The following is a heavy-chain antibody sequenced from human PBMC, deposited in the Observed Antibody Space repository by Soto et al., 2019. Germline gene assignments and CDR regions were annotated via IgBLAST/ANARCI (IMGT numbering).Heavy chain of an antibody. CDR2: ISGSGGST. J-gene: IGHJ4*02. Sequence: GVSLRLSCAASGFTFSSYAMSWVRQAPGKGLEWVSAISGSGGSTYYADSVKGRFTISRDNSKNTLYLQMNSPRAEDTAVYYCAKDAQQWLVQIGEFDYWGQGTLVTVSS. V-gene: IGHV3-23*01. CDR3: AKDAQQWLVQIGEFDY. CDR1: GFTFSSYA. D-gene: IGHD6-19*01.